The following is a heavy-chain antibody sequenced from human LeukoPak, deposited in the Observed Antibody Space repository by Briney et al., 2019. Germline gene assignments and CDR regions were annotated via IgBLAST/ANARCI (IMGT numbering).Heavy chain of an antibody. J-gene: IGHJ3*02. V-gene: IGHV3-30*02. CDR3: ARAKFDSSRYYYRGFDI. CDR2: IRYDGSSI. CDR1: GFSFRTYG. D-gene: IGHD3-22*01. Sequence: GGSLRLSCAASGFSFRTYGMHWVRQAPGKGLQWVAFIRYDGSSIYCADSVKGRFTISRDNTKNTLYLQMNRLRAEDTAVYYCARAKFDSSRYYYRGFDIWGQGTMVTVSS.